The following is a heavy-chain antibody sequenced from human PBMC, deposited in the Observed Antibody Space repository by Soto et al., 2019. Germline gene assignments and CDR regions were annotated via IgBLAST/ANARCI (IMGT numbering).Heavy chain of an antibody. D-gene: IGHD2-2*01. CDR3: ARGYCSSTSCLAHYGMDV. CDR1: GGSFSGYY. Sequence: SETLSLTCAVHGGSFSGYYWSWIRQPPGKGLEWIGEINHSGSTNYNPSLKSRVTISVDTSKNQFSLKLSSVTAADTAVYYCARGYCSSTSCLAHYGMDVWGQGTTVTVSS. CDR2: INHSGST. V-gene: IGHV4-34*01. J-gene: IGHJ6*02.